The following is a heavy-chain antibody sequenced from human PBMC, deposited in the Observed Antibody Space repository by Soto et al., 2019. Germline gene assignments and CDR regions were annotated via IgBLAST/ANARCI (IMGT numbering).Heavy chain of an antibody. CDR1: GFTFSDYY. D-gene: IGHD3-22*01. CDR3: ARSSARSGYYGWGG. CDR2: INGSGLTV. V-gene: IGHV3-11*01. J-gene: IGHJ6*01. Sequence: GSLRLSCAVSGFTFSDYYMSWIRQAPGKGLEWVSYINGSGLTVYYADSVKGRITISRDSAKNSLYLQMNRLRAEDTAVYYCARSSARSGYYGWGGWGPGTT.